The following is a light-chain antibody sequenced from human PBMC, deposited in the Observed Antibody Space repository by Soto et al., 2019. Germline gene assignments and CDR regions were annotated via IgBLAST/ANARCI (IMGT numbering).Light chain of an antibody. CDR2: GAS. Sequence: EIVLTQSPGTLSLSPGEIATLSCSASQSISSSYLAWYQQKPGQAPRLLIYGASNRATGIPDRFSGSGSGTDFTRPINRLEPEDFAVYYCQQYGSSSYTFGQGTKLDI. CDR1: QSISSSY. J-gene: IGKJ2*01. CDR3: QQYGSSSYT. V-gene: IGKV3-20*01.